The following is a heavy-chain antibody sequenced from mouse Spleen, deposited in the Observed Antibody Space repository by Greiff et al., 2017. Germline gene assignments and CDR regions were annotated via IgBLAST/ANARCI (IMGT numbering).Heavy chain of an antibody. D-gene: IGHD4-1*01. CDR3: AREGGANWGAWFAY. Sequence: VQLQESGAELVKPGASVKLSCKASGYTFTSYWMHWVKQRPGRGLEWIGRIDPNSGGTKYNEKFKSKATLTVDKPSSTAYMQLSSLTSEDSAVYYCAREGGANWGAWFAYWGQGTLVTVSA. V-gene: IGHV1-72*01. CDR2: IDPNSGGT. CDR1: GYTFTSYW. J-gene: IGHJ3*01.